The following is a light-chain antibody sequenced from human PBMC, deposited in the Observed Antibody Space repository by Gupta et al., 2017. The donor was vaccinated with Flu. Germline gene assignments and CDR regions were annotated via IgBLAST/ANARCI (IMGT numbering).Light chain of an antibody. V-gene: IGLV7-46*01. CDR3: LLYYLGPRV. J-gene: IGLJ3*02. Sequence: QAVLTQEPSLAVSPGGTVTLTCGSSTGVVPSGHHPYWIQQKPGQAPRTLIYDTVMKHSWTPARVSGSLLGGKAALTLSGALAEDEADYYCLLYYLGPRVLGGGTHLTVL. CDR1: TGVVPSGHH. CDR2: DTV.